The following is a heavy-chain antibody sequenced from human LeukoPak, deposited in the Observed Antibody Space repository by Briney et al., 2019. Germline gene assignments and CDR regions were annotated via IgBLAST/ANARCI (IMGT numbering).Heavy chain of an antibody. J-gene: IGHJ5*02. V-gene: IGHV3-66*01. CDR3: ARAWSDDYDSSGYYRLPACVAWFDP. CDR2: IYSGGSA. D-gene: IGHD3-22*01. Sequence: PGGSLRLSCAASGFTVSSNYMSWVRQAPGEGLELVSVIYSGGSAYYAEYVKGRFAISRANSKNTLYLQMNGLRAEDTAVYYCARAWSDDYDSSGYYRLPACVAWFDPWGQGTLVTVSS. CDR1: GFTVSSNY.